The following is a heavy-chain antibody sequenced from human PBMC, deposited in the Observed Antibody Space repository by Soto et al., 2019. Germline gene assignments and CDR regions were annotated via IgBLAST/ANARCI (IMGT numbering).Heavy chain of an antibody. CDR3: AKDWDGFTVTGYTYGMDV. J-gene: IGHJ6*02. Sequence: GGSLRLSCAASGFTFSNYGMHWVRQAPGKGLERVALISYDGSTKLSADSFKGRFAISRDDPQNSLILKMNSLRLEDTAVYFCAKDWDGFTVTGYTYGMDVWGQGT. CDR1: GFTFSNYG. D-gene: IGHD6-13*01. V-gene: IGHV3-30*18. CDR2: ISYDGSTK.